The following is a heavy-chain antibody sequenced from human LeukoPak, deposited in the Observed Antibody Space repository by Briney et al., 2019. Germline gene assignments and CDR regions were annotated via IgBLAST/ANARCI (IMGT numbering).Heavy chain of an antibody. CDR1: RFIFSTYS. Sequence: GGSLRLSCAASRFIFSTYSMNWVRQAPGKGLEWVSSISSDSNYIYYAHSLKGRFTISRDNAKNSLYLQMLSLRAEDTAVYYCARVAFGLYVMDVWGQGTTVTVSS. V-gene: IGHV3-21*01. CDR3: ARVAFGLYVMDV. J-gene: IGHJ6*02. CDR2: ISSDSNYI. D-gene: IGHD3/OR15-3a*01.